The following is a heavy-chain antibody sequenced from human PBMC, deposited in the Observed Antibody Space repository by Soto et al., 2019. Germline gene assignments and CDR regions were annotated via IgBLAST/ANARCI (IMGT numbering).Heavy chain of an antibody. D-gene: IGHD2-15*01. J-gene: IGHJ4*02. CDR1: GFTFSSYE. CDR2: ISSSGSNR. V-gene: IGHV3-48*03. CDR3: ARDRGGYCNGGSCYYLDY. Sequence: PGGSLSLSCAASGFTFSSYEMNWVRQAPGKGLEWVSYISSSGSNRYYADSVKGRFTISRDNAKNSLYLQMNSLRAEDTAVYYCARDRGGYCNGGSCYYLDYWGQGTLVTVSS.